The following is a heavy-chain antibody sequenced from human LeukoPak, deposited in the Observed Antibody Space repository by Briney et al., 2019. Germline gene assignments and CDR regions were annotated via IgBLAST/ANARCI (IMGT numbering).Heavy chain of an antibody. Sequence: SVKVSCKASGYTFPSYYIHWVRQAPGQGLEWMGIISPSGGSTTYAQKFQGRVTMTRDTSTSTVYMELSSLRSEDTAVYYCARDTEDFDYWGQGTLVTVSS. CDR1: GYTFPSYY. CDR2: ISPSGGST. V-gene: IGHV1-46*01. CDR3: ARDTEDFDY. J-gene: IGHJ4*02.